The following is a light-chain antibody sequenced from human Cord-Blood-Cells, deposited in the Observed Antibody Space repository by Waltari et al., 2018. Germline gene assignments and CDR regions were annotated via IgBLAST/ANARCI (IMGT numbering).Light chain of an antibody. J-gene: IGKJ3*01. V-gene: IGKV1-39*01. CDR3: QQSYSTPFT. CDR2: AAS. Sequence: DIQMPQSPSSLSASVGDRATITCRASQSISSYLNWYQQKPGKAPKLLIYAASSLQSGVPSRFSGSGSGTDFTLTISSLQPEDFATYYCQQSYSTPFTFGPGTKVDIK. CDR1: QSISSY.